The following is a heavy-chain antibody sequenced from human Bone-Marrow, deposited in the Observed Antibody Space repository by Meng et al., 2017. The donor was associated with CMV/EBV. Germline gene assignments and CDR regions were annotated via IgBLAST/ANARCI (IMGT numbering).Heavy chain of an antibody. V-gene: IGHV3-30*04. D-gene: IGHD2/OR15-2a*01. CDR3: ARHLYDDEYFLDY. CDR2: ISYDGSTK. Sequence: GGSLRLSCRVSGLKFSDHAMHWVRQDPGKGLEWVAVISYDGSTKYFADSVKGRFTISRDNSRNTLFLQMNSLRPQDTAVYYCARHLYDDEYFLDYWGQGTRVTVSS. CDR1: GLKFSDHA. J-gene: IGHJ4*02.